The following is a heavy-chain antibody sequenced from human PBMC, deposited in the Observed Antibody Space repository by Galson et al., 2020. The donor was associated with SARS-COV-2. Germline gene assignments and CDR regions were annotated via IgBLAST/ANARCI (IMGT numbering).Heavy chain of an antibody. D-gene: IGHD1-26*01. J-gene: IGHJ5*02. CDR2: ISYDGSNK. Sequence: QAGGSLRLSCAASGFTFSSYAMHWVRQAPGKGLEWVAVISYDGSNKYYADSVKGRFTISRDNSKNTLYLQMNSLRAEDTAVYYCARGDSGSYFSWFDPWGQGTLVTVSS. V-gene: IGHV3-30-3*01. CDR1: GFTFSSYA. CDR3: ARGDSGSYFSWFDP.